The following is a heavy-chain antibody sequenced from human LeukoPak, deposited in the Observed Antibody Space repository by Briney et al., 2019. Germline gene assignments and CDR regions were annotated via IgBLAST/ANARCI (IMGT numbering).Heavy chain of an antibody. D-gene: IGHD1-26*01. J-gene: IGHJ4*02. V-gene: IGHV1-46*01. CDR2: INPSGGST. CDR1: GYTFTSYY. CDR3: ARCGPSGSYYCAFDY. Sequence: ASVKVSCRASGYTFTSYYMHWVRQAPGQGLEWMGIINPSGGSTSYAQKFQGRVTMTRDTSTSTVYMELSSLRSEDTAVYYCARCGPSGSYYCAFDYWGQGTLVTVSS.